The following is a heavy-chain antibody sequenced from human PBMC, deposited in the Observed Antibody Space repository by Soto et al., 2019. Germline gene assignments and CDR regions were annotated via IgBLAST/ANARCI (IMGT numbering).Heavy chain of an antibody. V-gene: IGHV3-33*01. CDR1: GFTFSSYG. D-gene: IGHD5-18*01. J-gene: IGHJ4*02. CDR2: IWYDGSNK. Sequence: QVQLVESGGGVVQPGRSLRLSCAASGFTFSSYGMHWVRQAPGKGLEWVAVIWYDGSNKYYADSVKGRFTISRDNSKNTLYLQMNSLRAEDTAVYYCARGPWAWIQLWSISGFDYWGQGTLVTVSS. CDR3: ARGPWAWIQLWSISGFDY.